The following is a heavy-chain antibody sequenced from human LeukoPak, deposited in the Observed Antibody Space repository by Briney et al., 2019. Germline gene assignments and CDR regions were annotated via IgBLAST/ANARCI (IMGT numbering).Heavy chain of an antibody. V-gene: IGHV1-69*13. CDR3: ARERYSYYMDV. D-gene: IGHD5-18*01. CDR2: IIPIFGTA. Sequence: SVKVSCKASGYTFTGYYMHWVRQAPGQGLEWMGGIIPIFGTANYAQKFQGRVTITADESTSTAYMELSSLRSEDTAVYYCARERYSYYMDVWGKGTTVTVSS. CDR1: GYTFTGYY. J-gene: IGHJ6*03.